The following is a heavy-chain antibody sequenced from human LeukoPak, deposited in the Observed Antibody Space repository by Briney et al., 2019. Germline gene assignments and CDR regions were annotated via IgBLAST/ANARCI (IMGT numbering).Heavy chain of an antibody. CDR2: ISSDISNK. J-gene: IGHJ4*02. CDR1: GFTFSSYG. CDR3: ARAKPKNMVRGLIMRRESRYYFDY. Sequence: GGSLRLSCAASGFTFSSYGMHWVRQAPGKGLDWVAVISSDISNKYYADSVKGRFTISRDNSKSTLYIQMNSLRAEDTAVYYCARAKPKNMVRGLIMRRESRYYFDYWGQGTLVTVSS. D-gene: IGHD3-10*01. V-gene: IGHV3-30*03.